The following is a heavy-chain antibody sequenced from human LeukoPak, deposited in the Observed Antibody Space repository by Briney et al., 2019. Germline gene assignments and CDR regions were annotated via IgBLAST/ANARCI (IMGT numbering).Heavy chain of an antibody. CDR3: APTYSYTGGGYDY. Sequence: SETLSLTCTVSGGSIRGSNYHWGWFRQPPGKGLEWIGSINYWGHTYYNPSLESRVTISVDTSKNQFSLKVSSVTAADTALYYCAPTYSYTGGGYDYWGQGTLVTVSS. D-gene: IGHD5-18*01. CDR1: GGSIRGSNYH. CDR2: INYWGHT. V-gene: IGHV4-39*01. J-gene: IGHJ4*02.